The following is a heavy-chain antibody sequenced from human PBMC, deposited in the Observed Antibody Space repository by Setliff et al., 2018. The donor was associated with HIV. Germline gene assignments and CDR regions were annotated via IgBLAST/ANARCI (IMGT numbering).Heavy chain of an antibody. V-gene: IGHV4-34*01. J-gene: IGHJ5*02. CDR3: ARGVARQVVIDRWFDP. CDR2: ISYSGST. CDR1: GGSFSDFY. D-gene: IGHD2-21*01. Sequence: SETLSFTCAVFGGSFSDFYWSWIRQPPGKGLEWIGEISYSGSTVYNPSLKSRVTMSVDASKNLVSLNLNSVTAADTAIYYCARGVARQVVIDRWFDPWGQGTPVTVSS.